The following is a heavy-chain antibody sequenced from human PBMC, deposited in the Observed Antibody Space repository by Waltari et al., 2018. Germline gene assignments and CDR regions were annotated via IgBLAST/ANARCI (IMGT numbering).Heavy chain of an antibody. V-gene: IGHV3-7*01. CDR3: ARLRGAND. CDR2: INQDGSEK. D-gene: IGHD3-10*01. CDR1: GFTFGSDW. J-gene: IGHJ4*02. Sequence: EVQLVESGGGLVQPGGSLSLPCAASGFTFGSDWMIWVRQAQGQGLEWVAHINQDGSEKSYVASVKGRFTISRDNAKQSLYLQMNSLRPDDTAIYYCARLRGANDWGQGTLVTVSS.